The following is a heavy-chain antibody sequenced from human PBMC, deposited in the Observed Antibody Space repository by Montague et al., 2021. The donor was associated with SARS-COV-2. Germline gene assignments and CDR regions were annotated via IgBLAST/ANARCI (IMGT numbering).Heavy chain of an antibody. J-gene: IGHJ3*02. Sequence: SETLSLTCSVSGVSISNYYWSWIRQPPGKGLEWIGYVYSGGRYVYNPSLKSRATISLDIPKNQFSLNLRSVSGADTAVYYCARDGGVPGGVDVFDRWGPGTLVTVSS. D-gene: IGHD2-2*01. CDR1: GVSISNYY. CDR2: VYSGGRY. V-gene: IGHV4-59*01. CDR3: ARDGGVPGGVDVFDR.